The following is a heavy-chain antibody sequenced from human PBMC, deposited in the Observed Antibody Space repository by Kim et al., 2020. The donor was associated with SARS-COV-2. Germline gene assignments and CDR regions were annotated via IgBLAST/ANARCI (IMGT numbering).Heavy chain of an antibody. D-gene: IGHD2-2*01. CDR1: GFTFRSYS. Sequence: GGSLRLSCAASGFTFRSYSMNWVRQAPGKGLEWVSSISSSSSYIYYADSVKGRFTISRDNAQNSLYLQMNSLRAEDTAVYYCARGPIGPAAISFYYYYGMDVWDQGTTVTVSS. V-gene: IGHV3-21*01. CDR2: ISSSSSYI. CDR3: ARGPIGPAAISFYYYYGMDV. J-gene: IGHJ6*02.